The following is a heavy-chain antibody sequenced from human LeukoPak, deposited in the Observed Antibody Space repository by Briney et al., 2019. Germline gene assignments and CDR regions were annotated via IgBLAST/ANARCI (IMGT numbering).Heavy chain of an antibody. D-gene: IGHD1-1*01. CDR3: ARRLNWNFDY. Sequence: SETLSLTCTVSGGSISSSSYYWGWIRQPPGKGLEWIGSIYYSGSTYCNPSLKSRVTISVDTSKNQFSLKLSSVTAADTAVYYCARRLNWNFDYWGQGTLVTVSS. CDR1: GGSISSSSYY. CDR2: IYYSGST. V-gene: IGHV4-39*01. J-gene: IGHJ4*02.